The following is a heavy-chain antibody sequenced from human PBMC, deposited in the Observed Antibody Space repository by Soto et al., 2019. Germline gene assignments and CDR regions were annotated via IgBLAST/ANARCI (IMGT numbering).Heavy chain of an antibody. CDR1: GFTLNDYW. Sequence: EVQLVESGGGLVQRGGSLKLSCKASGFTLNDYWMLWVRQVPGQGLGWVARIKAEGTSASYADSVKGRFTISRDNAKNTVYRLLNSLRAEDSAVDSGARGGPYNYGPRGSRVADFWGLGTLVTLSS. CDR3: ARGGPYNYGPRGSRVADF. J-gene: IGHJ4*02. CDR2: IKAEGTSA. V-gene: IGHV3-74*01. D-gene: IGHD5-18*01.